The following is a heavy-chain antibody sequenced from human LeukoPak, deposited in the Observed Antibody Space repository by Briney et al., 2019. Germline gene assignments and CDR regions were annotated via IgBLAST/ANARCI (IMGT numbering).Heavy chain of an antibody. Sequence: GGSLRLSCAASGFTFSSYGMHWVRQAPGKGLEWVAVISYDGSNKYYADSVKGRFTISRDNSKNTLYLQMNSLRAEDTAVYYCAKIAVAGSYGIDVWGQGTTVTVSS. CDR3: AKIAVAGSYGIDV. CDR2: ISYDGSNK. V-gene: IGHV3-30*18. J-gene: IGHJ6*02. D-gene: IGHD6-19*01. CDR1: GFTFSSYG.